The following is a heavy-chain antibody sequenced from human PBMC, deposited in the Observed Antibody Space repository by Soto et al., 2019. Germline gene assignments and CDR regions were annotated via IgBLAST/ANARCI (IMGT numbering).Heavy chain of an antibody. CDR2: INHSGST. CDR3: ARVRSPLFPWFGEYTPGRCDP. J-gene: IGHJ5*02. V-gene: IGHV4-34*01. Sequence: QVQLQQWGAGLLKPSETLSLTCAVYGGSFSGYYWRWIRQPPGKGLEWMGEINHSGSTNYNPSLKSRVTLSVDTSKNEFSLTLRSVTASETAVYYCARVRSPLFPWFGEYTPGRCDPWGQGTLVTVSS. CDR1: GGSFSGYY. D-gene: IGHD3-10*01.